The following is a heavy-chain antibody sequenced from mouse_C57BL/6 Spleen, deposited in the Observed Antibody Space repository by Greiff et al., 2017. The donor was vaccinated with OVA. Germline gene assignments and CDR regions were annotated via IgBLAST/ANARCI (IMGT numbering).Heavy chain of an antibody. Sequence: EVQLQQSGPELVKPGASVKISCKASGYTFTDYYMNWVKQSLGKSLEWIGDINPNNGGTSYNQKFKGKATLTVDKSSSTAYMELRSLTSEDSAVYYCARRLSVVAYDYWGQGTTLTVSS. J-gene: IGHJ2*01. V-gene: IGHV1-26*01. D-gene: IGHD1-1*01. CDR2: INPNNGGT. CDR1: GYTFTDYY. CDR3: ARRLSVVAYDY.